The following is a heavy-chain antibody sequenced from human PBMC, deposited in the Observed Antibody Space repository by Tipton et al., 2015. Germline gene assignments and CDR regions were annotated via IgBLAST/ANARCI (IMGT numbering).Heavy chain of an antibody. CDR1: GYTFITYN. D-gene: IGHD1-26*01. J-gene: IGHJ4*02. V-gene: IGHV1-46*03. CDR3: VRGGAVSGQRTPFDY. Sequence: QLVQSGPEMKKPGASVRVSCKASGYTFITYNMHWVRQAPGQGLEWMGFINPRGGTITNTQSFQGRVTLTRDTSTSTVYMELTSLRSEDTAMYYCVRGGAVSGQRTPFDYWGQGTLVTVSS. CDR2: INPRGGTI.